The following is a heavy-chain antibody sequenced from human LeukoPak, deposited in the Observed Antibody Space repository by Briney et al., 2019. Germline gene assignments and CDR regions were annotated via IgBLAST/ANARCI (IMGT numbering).Heavy chain of an antibody. D-gene: IGHD2-2*01. CDR1: GGNFNNYA. CDR3: ARRTDAMDDAFDI. V-gene: IGHV1-69*04. CDR2: IIPALDRA. J-gene: IGHJ3*02. Sequence: SVKVSCKASGGNFNNYAVNWVRQAPGQGLQWMGRIIPALDRANYAHNFQGRLTITADKSTKTAYMELSSLRSEDTGLYFCARRTDAMDDAFDIWGQGTMLTVSS.